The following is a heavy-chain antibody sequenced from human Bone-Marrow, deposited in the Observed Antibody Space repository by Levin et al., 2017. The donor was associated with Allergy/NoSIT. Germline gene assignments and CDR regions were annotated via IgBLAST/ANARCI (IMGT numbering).Heavy chain of an antibody. V-gene: IGHV4-34*01. CDR2: INHSGST. CDR1: GGSFSGYY. Sequence: SETLSLTCAVYGGSFSGYYWSWIRQPPGKGLEWIGEINHSGSTNYNPSLKSRVTISVDTSKNQFSLKLSSVTAADTAVYYCARGRSGVVVPSNYGSGGHWFDPWGQGTLVTVSS. CDR3: ARGRSGVVVPSNYGSGGHWFDP. J-gene: IGHJ5*02. D-gene: IGHD4-11*01.